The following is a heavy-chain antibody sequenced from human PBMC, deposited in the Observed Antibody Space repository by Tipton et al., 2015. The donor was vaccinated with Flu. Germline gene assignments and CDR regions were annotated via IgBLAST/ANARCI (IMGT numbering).Heavy chain of an antibody. Sequence: QLVQSGGGLVQPGGSLRLSCAASGFTFSTYAMHWVRQAPGKGLEWVAVISYDGSNKYYADSVKGRFTISRDNSKNTLYLQMNSLRADDTAVYYCARGRTGYSSGWPYYYYYGMDVWGQGTTVTVS. J-gene: IGHJ6*02. CDR1: GFTFSTYA. D-gene: IGHD6-19*01. V-gene: IGHV3-30-3*01. CDR2: ISYDGSNK. CDR3: ARGRTGYSSGWPYYYYYGMDV.